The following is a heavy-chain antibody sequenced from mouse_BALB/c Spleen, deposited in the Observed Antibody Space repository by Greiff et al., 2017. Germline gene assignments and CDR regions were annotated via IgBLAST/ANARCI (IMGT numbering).Heavy chain of an antibody. D-gene: IGHD1-1*01. V-gene: IGHV3-8*02. J-gene: IGHJ1*01. CDR3: ARGPYYGSSYEYFDV. CDR2: ISYSGST. CDR1: GDSITSGY. Sequence: EVKLQESGPSLVKPSQTLSLTCSVTGDSITSGYWNWIRKFPGNKLEYMGYISYSGSTYYNPSLKSRISITRDTSKNQYYLQLNSVTTEDTATYYCARGPYYGSSYEYFDVWGAGTTVTVSS.